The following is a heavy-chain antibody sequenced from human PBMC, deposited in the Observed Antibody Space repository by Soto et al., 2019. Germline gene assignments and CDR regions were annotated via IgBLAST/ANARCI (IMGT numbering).Heavy chain of an antibody. CDR3: ARDLVPVADTMVRGVMGYYFVS. CDR1: GYTFTSYG. CDR2: ISAYNGNT. J-gene: IGHJ4*02. D-gene: IGHD3-10*01. V-gene: IGHV1-18*01. Sequence: QVQLVQSGAEVKKPGASVKVSCKASGYTFTSYGISWVRQAPGQGLEWMGWISAYNGNTNYAQKLQGRVTMTTDTSTSKAYMELSSLRSDDTAVYYCARDLVPVADTMVRGVMGYYFVSLGQGTLVTVSS.